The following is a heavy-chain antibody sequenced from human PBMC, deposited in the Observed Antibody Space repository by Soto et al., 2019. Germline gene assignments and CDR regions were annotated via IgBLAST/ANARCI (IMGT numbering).Heavy chain of an antibody. Sequence: PGESLMISCKGFGYSFTSFWIAWVRQMPGKGLEWMGIIYVDDSETRYSPSFQGQVTISADKSINAAYLQWSSLKASDTAMYYCARGDRGEYWGQGTLVTVSS. J-gene: IGHJ4*02. CDR1: GYSFTSFW. CDR2: IYVDDSET. V-gene: IGHV5-51*03. CDR3: ARGDRGEY. D-gene: IGHD2-21*02.